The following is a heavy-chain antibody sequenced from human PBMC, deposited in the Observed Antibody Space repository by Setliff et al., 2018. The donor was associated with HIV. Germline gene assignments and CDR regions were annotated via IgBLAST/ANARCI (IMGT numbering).Heavy chain of an antibody. CDR1: GGSISGSYYY. CDR2: IYYSGST. D-gene: IGHD2-2*01. CDR3: ARSMRGYCSDTSCRTFDH. Sequence: SETLSLTCTVSGGSISGSYYYWGWIRQPPGKGLEWIGSIYYSGSTKYNPSLKSRVTMSVNTAKNQFFLMLSSVTAADPAVYYCARSMRGYCSDTSCRTFDHWGQGTLVTVSS. V-gene: IGHV4-39*07. J-gene: IGHJ4*02.